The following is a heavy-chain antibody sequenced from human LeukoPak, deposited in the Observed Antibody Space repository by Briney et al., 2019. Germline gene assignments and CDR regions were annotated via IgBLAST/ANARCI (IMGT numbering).Heavy chain of an antibody. Sequence: GGSLRLSCAASGLTFSTYWMHWVRQAPGKGLVWVSRINTDGSSTSYADSVKGRFTISRDNAKNTLYLQMNSLRAEDTAVYFCTRVGYCATTSCRTAFDIWGQGTMVTVPS. J-gene: IGHJ3*02. V-gene: IGHV3-74*01. CDR3: TRVGYCATTSCRTAFDI. CDR2: INTDGSST. CDR1: GLTFSTYW. D-gene: IGHD2-2*01.